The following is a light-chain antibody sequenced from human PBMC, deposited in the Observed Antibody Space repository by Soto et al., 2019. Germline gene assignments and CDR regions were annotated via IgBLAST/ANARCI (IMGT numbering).Light chain of an antibody. CDR1: QSISSY. CDR2: AAS. J-gene: IGKJ2*01. CDR3: LQTYTSPNT. Sequence: DIQLTQSPSSLSASVGDRVTITCRASQSISSYLSWYLQKPGKAPKLLIYAASSLQSGVPSRFSASGSATDFTLTISSLPREEFGAFYCLQTYTSPNTFGQGTSLEI. V-gene: IGKV1-39*01.